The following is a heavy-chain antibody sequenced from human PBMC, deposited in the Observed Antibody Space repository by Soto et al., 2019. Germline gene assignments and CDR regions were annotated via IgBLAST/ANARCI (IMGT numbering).Heavy chain of an antibody. CDR2: ISAHNGNT. Sequence: QVHLVQSGAEVKKPGASVKVSCKGSGYIWSTYGITWVRQAPGQGLEWMGWISAHNGNTNYAQKLQGRVNVTRDTSTSTAYMELRNLRSEATAVYYCARGRYGDYWGQGALVTVSS. CDR1: GYIWSTYG. V-gene: IGHV1-18*01. J-gene: IGHJ4*02. CDR3: ARGRYGDY. D-gene: IGHD1-1*01.